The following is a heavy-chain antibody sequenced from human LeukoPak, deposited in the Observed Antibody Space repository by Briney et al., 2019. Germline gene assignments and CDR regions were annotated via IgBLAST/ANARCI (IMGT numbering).Heavy chain of an antibody. D-gene: IGHD3-10*01. Sequence: GESLKISCKGSGYSFTSYWIAWVRQMPGKGLEWMGIIYPGDSDTKYSPSFQGQVTFSADKSITTAYLQWSSLEASDTAMYYCARHSYYYGSGGDAFDIWGQGTMVTVSS. CDR1: GYSFTSYW. J-gene: IGHJ3*02. CDR2: IYPGDSDT. CDR3: ARHSYYYGSGGDAFDI. V-gene: IGHV5-51*01.